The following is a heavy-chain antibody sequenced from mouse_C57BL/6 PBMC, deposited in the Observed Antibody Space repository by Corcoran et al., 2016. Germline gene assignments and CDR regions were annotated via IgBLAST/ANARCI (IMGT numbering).Heavy chain of an antibody. V-gene: IGHV9-3*01. CDR2: INTYSGVP. Sequence: QIQLVQSGPELKKPGETVKISCKASWYTFTTYGMSWVKQAPGKGLKWMGWINTYSGVPTYADDFKGRFAFSLETSASTAYLQINNLKNEDTATYFCAESQSGGWGQGTSVTVSS. J-gene: IGHJ4*01. CDR3: AESQSGG. D-gene: IGHD4-1*01. CDR1: WYTFTTYG.